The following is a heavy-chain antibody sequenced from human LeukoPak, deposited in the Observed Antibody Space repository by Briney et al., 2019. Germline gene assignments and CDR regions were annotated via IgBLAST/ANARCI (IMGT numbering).Heavy chain of an antibody. D-gene: IGHD3-16*01. Sequence: PGGSLSLSCVASGFSFSDYSMNWVRQAPGKGLEWVANIKEDGSEKYYVDSVKGRFTISRDSAKNSLYLQMNSLRAEDTAVYYCVSGGHMDVWGKGTTVTASS. J-gene: IGHJ6*03. CDR1: GFSFSDYS. V-gene: IGHV3-7*01. CDR2: IKEDGSEK. CDR3: VSGGHMDV.